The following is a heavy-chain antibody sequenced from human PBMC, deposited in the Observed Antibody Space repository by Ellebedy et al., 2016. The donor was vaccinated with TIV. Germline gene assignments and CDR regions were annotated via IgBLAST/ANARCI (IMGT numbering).Heavy chain of an antibody. J-gene: IGHJ4*02. D-gene: IGHD3-10*01. V-gene: IGHV3-11*06. CDR3: ARRKYYYGSGSLPRWYFDY. CDR2: ISSSSSYT. CDR1: GFTFSDYY. Sequence: PGGSLRLSCAASGFTFSDYYMYWIRQAPGKGLEWVSYISSSSSYTNYADSVKGRFTISRDNAKNSLYLQMNSLRAEDTALYYCARRKYYYGSGSLPRWYFDYWGQGTLVTVSS.